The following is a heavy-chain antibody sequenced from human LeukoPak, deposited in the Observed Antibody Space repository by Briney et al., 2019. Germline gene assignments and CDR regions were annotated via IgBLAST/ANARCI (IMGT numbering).Heavy chain of an antibody. D-gene: IGHD3-9*01. CDR3: ARCSTYYDILTGPRDAFDI. CDR2: FDPEDGET. J-gene: IGHJ3*02. CDR1: GYTLTELS. Sequence: ASVKVSCKVSGYTLTELSMHWVRQAPGKGLEWMGGFDPEDGETIYAQKFQGRVTMTEDTSTDTAYMELSSLRSEDTAVYYCARCSTYYDILTGPRDAFDIWGQGTMVTVSS. V-gene: IGHV1-24*01.